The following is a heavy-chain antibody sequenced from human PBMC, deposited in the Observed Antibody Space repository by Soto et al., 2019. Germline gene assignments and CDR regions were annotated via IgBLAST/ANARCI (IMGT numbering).Heavy chain of an antibody. CDR2: ISGSGGST. Sequence: EVQLLESGGGLVQPGGSLRLSCAASGFTFSSYAMSWVRQAPGKGLEWVSAISGSGGSTYYADSVKGRFTISKDNSKNTLYLQMNSLRAEDTAVYYCAKVGSCTVTTAIFDYWGQGTLVTVSS. J-gene: IGHJ4*02. CDR1: GFTFSSYA. CDR3: AKVGSCTVTTAIFDY. D-gene: IGHD2-15*01. V-gene: IGHV3-23*01.